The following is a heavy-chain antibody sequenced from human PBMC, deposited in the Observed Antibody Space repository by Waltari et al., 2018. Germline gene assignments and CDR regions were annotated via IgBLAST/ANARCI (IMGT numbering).Heavy chain of an antibody. D-gene: IGHD6-6*01. CDR2: ITSSSNYV. V-gene: IGHV3-21*06. J-gene: IGHJ4*02. CDR1: GFTFSTYS. Sequence: EVQLVESGGGLVNPGGSLRLSCVASGFTFSTYSMNWVRQAPGKGLGWVSSITSSSNYVYYADSVKGRFTISRENAKTSLYLQMNSLRAEDTAVYYCARDRVEYSSSGADYWGQGTLVTVSS. CDR3: ARDRVEYSSSGADY.